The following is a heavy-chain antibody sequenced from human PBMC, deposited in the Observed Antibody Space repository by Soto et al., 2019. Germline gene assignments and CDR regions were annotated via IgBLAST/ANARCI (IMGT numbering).Heavy chain of an antibody. V-gene: IGHV4-4*07. CDR3: ARIAVAGFDD. CDR2: FYSGST. D-gene: IGHD6-19*01. Sequence: SETLSLTCTVSGGSINNYYWSWIRQPAGKGLEWIGRFYSGSTNYNPSLRSRVTMSVDTSKNQFSLKLSSVTAADTAVYDCARIAVAGFDDWGQGTLVTGS. J-gene: IGHJ4*02. CDR1: GGSINNYY.